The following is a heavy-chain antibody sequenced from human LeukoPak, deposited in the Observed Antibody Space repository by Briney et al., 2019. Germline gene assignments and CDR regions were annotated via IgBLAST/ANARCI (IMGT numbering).Heavy chain of an antibody. CDR2: VSGSGGST. V-gene: IGHV3-23*01. Sequence: GGSLRLSCAAPGFTFSNYAMTWVRQGPGKGLEWVSGVSGSGGSTYHADSVKGRFTTSRDNSKNILYLQLNSLRVEDTATYYCAKGTRSDLADYFDYWGQGTLVTVSS. J-gene: IGHJ4*02. D-gene: IGHD6-19*01. CDR3: AKGTRSDLADYFDY. CDR1: GFTFSNYA.